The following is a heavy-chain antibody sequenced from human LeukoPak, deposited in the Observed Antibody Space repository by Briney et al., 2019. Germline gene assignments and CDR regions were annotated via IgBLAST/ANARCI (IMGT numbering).Heavy chain of an antibody. Sequence: GRSLRLSCAASGFTFSSYVMHWVRQAPGKGLQWVAVISADGSEKYYADSAKGRFTISRDNSKNQVYLQMNRLRAEDTAVYYCAKGVRGVIAYYFDYWGQGTLVTVSS. CDR2: ISADGSEK. V-gene: IGHV3-30*18. J-gene: IGHJ4*02. CDR3: AKGVRGVIAYYFDY. D-gene: IGHD3-10*01. CDR1: GFTFSSYV.